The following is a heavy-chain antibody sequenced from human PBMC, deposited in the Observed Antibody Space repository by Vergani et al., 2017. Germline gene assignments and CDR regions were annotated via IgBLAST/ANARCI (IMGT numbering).Heavy chain of an antibody. D-gene: IGHD4-23*01. CDR1: GGTFSSYA. Sequence: QVQLVQSGAEVKKPGSSVKVSCKASGGTFSSYAISWVRQAPGQGLEWMGGIIPIFGTANYAQKFQGRVTITADKSTSTAYMELSSLRSEDTAVYYCARDKVDYGGNSQVHYYYGMDVWGQGTTVTVSS. CDR2: IIPIFGTA. CDR3: ARDKVDYGGNSQVHYYYGMDV. J-gene: IGHJ6*02. V-gene: IGHV1-69*06.